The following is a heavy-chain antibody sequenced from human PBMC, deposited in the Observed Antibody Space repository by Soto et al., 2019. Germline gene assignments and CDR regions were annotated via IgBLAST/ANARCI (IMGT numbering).Heavy chain of an antibody. J-gene: IGHJ4*02. CDR2: IIPIFGTA. Sequence: GASVKVSCKASGGTFSSYAISWVRQAPGQGLEWMGGIIPIFGTANYAQKFQGRVTITADESTSTAYMELSSLRSEDTAVYYCARAPRPAEDSSGWYDYWGQGTLVTVSS. CDR3: ARAPRPAEDSSGWYDY. CDR1: GGTFSSYA. V-gene: IGHV1-69*13. D-gene: IGHD6-19*01.